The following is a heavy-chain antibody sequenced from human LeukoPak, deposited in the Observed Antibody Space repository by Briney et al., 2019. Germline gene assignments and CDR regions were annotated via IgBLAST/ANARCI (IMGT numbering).Heavy chain of an antibody. Sequence: GGSLRLSCAASGFTFSSYSMNWVRQAPGKGLEWVSSISSSSSYIYYADSVKGRFTIPRDNAKNSLYLQMNSLRAEDTAVYYCARAGYNWNDEYYFDYWGQGTLVTVSS. CDR3: ARAGYNWNDEYYFDY. D-gene: IGHD1-20*01. CDR2: ISSSSSYI. V-gene: IGHV3-21*01. J-gene: IGHJ4*02. CDR1: GFTFSSYS.